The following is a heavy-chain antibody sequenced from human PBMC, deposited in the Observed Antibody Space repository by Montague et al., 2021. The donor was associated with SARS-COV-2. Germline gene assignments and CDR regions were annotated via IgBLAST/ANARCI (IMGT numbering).Heavy chain of an antibody. Sequence: SETRSLTCAVYGGSLSGYYWAWIRQTPAKGLEWIGETNHSGSTNYNPSLKSRLTISVDTSKKQFSLKLNSMTAADTAVYYCARGADYDFWSGFLRYKWFDPWGLGTPVTVSS. CDR3: ARGADYDFWSGFLRYKWFDP. J-gene: IGHJ5*02. V-gene: IGHV4-34*01. CDR1: GGSLSGYY. D-gene: IGHD3-3*01. CDR2: TNHSGST.